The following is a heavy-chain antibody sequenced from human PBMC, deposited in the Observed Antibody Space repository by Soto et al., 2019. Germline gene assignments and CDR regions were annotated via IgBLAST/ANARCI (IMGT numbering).Heavy chain of an antibody. J-gene: IGHJ4*02. Sequence: QVQLVQSGAEVKKPGSSVKVSCKAYGGTFSNYAITWVRQAPGQGLEWMGGIIPMFSTPNYGQKFQGRVTITADESTSTAYMELNSLTSEDTAMYYCARDAWRHSNDVTGYYFDYWGQGTLVTVSS. D-gene: IGHD3-9*01. CDR1: GGTFSNYA. V-gene: IGHV1-69*01. CDR2: IIPMFSTP. CDR3: ARDAWRHSNDVTGYYFDY.